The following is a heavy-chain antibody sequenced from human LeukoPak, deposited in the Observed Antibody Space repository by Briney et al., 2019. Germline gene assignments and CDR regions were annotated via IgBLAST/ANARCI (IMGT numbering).Heavy chain of an antibody. Sequence: ASVKVSCKASGYTFTSYDVNWVRQATGQGLEWMGWMNPNSGSTGYAQKFQGRVTITRNTSISTAYMELSSLRSEDTAVYYCASGGIYDFWSGSLDVWGKGTTVTVSS. CDR1: GYTFTSYD. CDR2: MNPNSGST. V-gene: IGHV1-8*01. CDR3: ASGGIYDFWSGSLDV. J-gene: IGHJ6*04. D-gene: IGHD3-3*01.